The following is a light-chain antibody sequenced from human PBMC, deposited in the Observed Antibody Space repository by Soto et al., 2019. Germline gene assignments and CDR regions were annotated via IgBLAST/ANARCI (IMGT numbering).Light chain of an antibody. CDR3: SSYAGSNNWV. CDR2: EVN. Sequence: QSVLTQPPSASGSLGQSVTISCTGTSSDVGGYNYVSWYQQRPGKAPKVMIYEVNKRPSGVPDRFSGSKSGNTASLTVSGLQAEDEADYYCSSYAGSNNWVFGGGTQLTVL. CDR1: SSDVGGYNY. V-gene: IGLV2-8*01. J-gene: IGLJ3*02.